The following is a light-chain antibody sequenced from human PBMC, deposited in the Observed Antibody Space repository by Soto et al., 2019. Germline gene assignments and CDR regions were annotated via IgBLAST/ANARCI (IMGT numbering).Light chain of an antibody. CDR3: QPYSSSST. Sequence: DIQMTQSPSTVSASIGGRVIITCRASQSISSWLAWYQQKPGKAPKLLIYKASSLQSGVPARFSGRGSGTQFNLTSSSLQPDVVASYYCQPYSSSSTFGQGTKVEMK. CDR2: KAS. V-gene: IGKV1-5*03. CDR1: QSISSW. J-gene: IGKJ1*01.